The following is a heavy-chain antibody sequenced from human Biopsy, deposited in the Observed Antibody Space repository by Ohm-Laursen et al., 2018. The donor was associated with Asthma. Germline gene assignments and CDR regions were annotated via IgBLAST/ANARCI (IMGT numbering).Heavy chain of an antibody. CDR3: ARDYYDFWNRSVYTYFGMDV. V-gene: IGHV4-31*03. CDR1: GYSISNGGYY. J-gene: IGHJ6*02. Sequence: ILSLTCSVSGYSISNGGYYWTWVRQRPGKGLEWIGNIYHRGNTKYNPSLKSRLSFSVDTSKNQFSLKLSSVTAADTAIYFCARDYYDFWNRSVYTYFGMDVWGRGTTVVVSS. CDR2: IYHRGNT. D-gene: IGHD3-3*01.